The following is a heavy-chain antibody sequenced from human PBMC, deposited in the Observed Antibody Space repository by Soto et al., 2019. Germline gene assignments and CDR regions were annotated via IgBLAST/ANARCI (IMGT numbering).Heavy chain of an antibody. V-gene: IGHV3-21*01. D-gene: IGHD4-17*01. J-gene: IGHJ6*04. Sequence: GGSLRLSCAASGFTFSSYSMNWVRQAPGKGLEWVSSISSSSSYIYYADSVKGRFTISRDNAKNSLYLQMNSLRAEDTAVYYCARWAKVTTGKDVWGKGTTVTVSS. CDR3: ARWAKVTTGKDV. CDR2: ISSSSSYI. CDR1: GFTFSSYS.